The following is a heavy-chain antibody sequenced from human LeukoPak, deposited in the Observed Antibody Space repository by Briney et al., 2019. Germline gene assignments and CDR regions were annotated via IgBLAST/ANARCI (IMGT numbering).Heavy chain of an antibody. V-gene: IGHV4-59*12. CDR1: GGSISSYY. CDR2: IYYSGST. D-gene: IGHD5-18*01. Sequence: PSETLSLTCTVSGGSISSYYWSWIRQPPGKGLEWIGYIYYSGSTNYNPSLKSRVTISVDTSKNQFSLKLSSVTAADTAVYYCARFRLWHAFDYWGQGTLVTVSS. J-gene: IGHJ4*02. CDR3: ARFRLWHAFDY.